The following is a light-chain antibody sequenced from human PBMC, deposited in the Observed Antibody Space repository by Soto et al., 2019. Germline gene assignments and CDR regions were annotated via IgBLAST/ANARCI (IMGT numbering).Light chain of an antibody. V-gene: IGKV3-20*01. CDR3: QQYSSSPRT. J-gene: IGKJ1*01. CDR2: AVS. Sequence: EIVLTQSPGTLSVSPGERATLSCRASQTVSSTSLAWYQQKPGQAPRLLIYAVSSRATGIPDRFSGSGSGTDFTLTISRLEPEDLAVYYCQQYSSSPRTFGQGTKVEVK. CDR1: QTVSSTS.